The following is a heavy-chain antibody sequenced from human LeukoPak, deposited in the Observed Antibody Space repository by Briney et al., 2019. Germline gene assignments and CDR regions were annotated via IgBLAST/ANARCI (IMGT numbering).Heavy chain of an antibody. CDR3: ARDHTSGPQWLVRYDDY. V-gene: IGHV3-9*01. CDR2: ISWNSGSI. Sequence: PGRSLRLSCAASGFTFDDYAMHWVRQAPGKGLEWVSGISWNSGSIGYADSVKGRFTISRDNAKNSLYLQMNSLRAEDTAVYYCARDHTSGPQWLVRYDDYWGQGTLVTVSS. D-gene: IGHD6-19*01. CDR1: GFTFDDYA. J-gene: IGHJ4*02.